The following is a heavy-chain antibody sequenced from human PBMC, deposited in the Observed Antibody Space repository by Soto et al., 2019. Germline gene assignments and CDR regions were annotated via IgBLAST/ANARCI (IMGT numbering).Heavy chain of an antibody. Sequence: GGSLRLSCAASGFTFSTSTMSWVRRAPGKGLGWVSGVSGSGDSIYYADSVKGRFTISRDNSKNMMYLQMNDLRVEDTALYYCVKSRDGYNLLDYWGQGILVTVSS. CDR3: VKSRDGYNLLDY. D-gene: IGHD5-12*01. CDR1: GFTFSTST. CDR2: VSGSGDSI. V-gene: IGHV3-23*01. J-gene: IGHJ4*02.